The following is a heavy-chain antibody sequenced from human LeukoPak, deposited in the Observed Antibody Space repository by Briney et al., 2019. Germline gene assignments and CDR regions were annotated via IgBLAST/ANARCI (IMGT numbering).Heavy chain of an antibody. J-gene: IGHJ4*02. CDR2: ISPGDSDT. V-gene: IGHV5-51*01. CDR3: ARHGVGAGLAAAYY. Sequence: GESLQISCKGSGYIFTSYWIGWVRQLPGKGVEWMGIISPGDSDTRYSPSFQGQVTISADKSINTAYLQWSSLKASDTAMYYCARHGVGAGLAAAYYWGQGTLVTVSS. D-gene: IGHD6-13*01. CDR1: GYIFTSYW.